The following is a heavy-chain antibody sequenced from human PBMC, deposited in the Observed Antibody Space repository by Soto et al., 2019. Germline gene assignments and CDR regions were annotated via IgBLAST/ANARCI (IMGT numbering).Heavy chain of an antibody. CDR1: GYTFTSYG. V-gene: IGHV1-18*01. CDR2: ISAYNGNT. CDR3: ARTPRTAPRRWFDP. J-gene: IGHJ5*02. D-gene: IGHD1-1*01. Sequence: GASAKASCKASGYTFTSYGLRWLRQAHGQGLEWMGWISAYNGNTNYAQKLQGRVTMTTDTSTSTAYMELRSLRSDDTAVYYCARTPRTAPRRWFDPWGQGTLVTVSS.